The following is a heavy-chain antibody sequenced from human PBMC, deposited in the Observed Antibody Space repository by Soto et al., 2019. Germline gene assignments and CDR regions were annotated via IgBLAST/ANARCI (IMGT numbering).Heavy chain of an antibody. CDR2: IMPIFRTP. CDR1: GGTFRNSA. V-gene: IGHV1-69*12. CDR3: ARDNDRPQLGGNYYYILDV. Sequence: QVQLEQSGAEAKKPGSSVKVSCKASGGTFRNSAISWVRQAPGQGLEWMGGIMPIFRTPDYSQKFQGRVTITADESTSTAYMESSGLRSDDTAVYYCARDNDRPQLGGNYYYILDVWGQGTTVTVSS. J-gene: IGHJ6*02. D-gene: IGHD1-1*01.